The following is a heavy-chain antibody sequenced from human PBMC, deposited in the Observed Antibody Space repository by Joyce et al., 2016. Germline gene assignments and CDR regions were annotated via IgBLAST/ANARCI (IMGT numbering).Heavy chain of an antibody. CDR2: IYYTGST. D-gene: IGHD3-10*02. J-gene: IGHJ4*02. V-gene: IGHV4-30-4*01. CDR3: ARVTRFGDKGFDY. Sequence: QVQLQESGPGLVKPSQTLSLTCSVSGGSISSGDYYWSWIRQPPGKGLEWIGYIYYTGSTYYKLSLKSRITMSVDTSKNQFSLKLSSVTAAGTAVYYCARVTRFGDKGFDYWGQGTLVTVSS. CDR1: GGSISSGDYY.